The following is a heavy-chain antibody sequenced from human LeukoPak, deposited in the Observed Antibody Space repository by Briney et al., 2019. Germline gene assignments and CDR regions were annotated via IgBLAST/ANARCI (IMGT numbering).Heavy chain of an antibody. CDR3: ARVDCSSTSCYKVDV. J-gene: IGHJ6*04. V-gene: IGHV4-34*01. CDR2: INHSGST. Sequence: SETLSLTCAVYGGSFSGYYWSWIRQPPGKGLEWIGEINHSGSTNYNPSLKCRVTISVDTSKNQFSLKLSSVTAADTAVYYCARVDCSSTSCYKVDVWGKGTTVTVSS. CDR1: GGSFSGYY. D-gene: IGHD2-2*02.